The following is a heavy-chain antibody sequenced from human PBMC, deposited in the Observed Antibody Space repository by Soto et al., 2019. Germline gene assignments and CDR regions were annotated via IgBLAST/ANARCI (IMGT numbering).Heavy chain of an antibody. D-gene: IGHD6-13*01. CDR1: GFTFDAYS. V-gene: IGHV3-9*01. CDR2: ISWNSGSI. Sequence: PGRSLRLCCAPSGFTFDAYSMHWVRQAPGKGLEWVSGISWNSGSIGYADSVKGRFTISRDNAKNSLYLQMNSLRAEDTALYYCAKESAAGPAWGQGTLVTVSS. CDR3: AKESAAGPA. J-gene: IGHJ5*02.